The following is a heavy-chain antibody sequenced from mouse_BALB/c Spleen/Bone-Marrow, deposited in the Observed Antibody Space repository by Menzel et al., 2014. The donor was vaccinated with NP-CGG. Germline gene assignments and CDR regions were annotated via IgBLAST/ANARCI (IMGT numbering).Heavy chain of an antibody. V-gene: IGHV14-3*02. D-gene: IGHD1-1*01. CDR2: IDPANGNT. CDR1: GFNIKDTY. Sequence: EVQLQQSGAELEKPEASVKLACTASGFNIKDTYMHWVKQRPEQGLEWIGRIDPANGNTKYDPKFQGKATITADTSSNTAYLQLSSLTSEDTAVYYCAAYYYGIFYKFADWGERYTVSVS. J-gene: IGHJ1*01. CDR3: AAYYYGIFYKFAD.